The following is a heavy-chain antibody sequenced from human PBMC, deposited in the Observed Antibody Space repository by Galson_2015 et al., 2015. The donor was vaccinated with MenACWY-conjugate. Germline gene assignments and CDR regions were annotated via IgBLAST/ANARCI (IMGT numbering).Heavy chain of an antibody. D-gene: IGHD1-26*01. CDR2: IYYSGST. Sequence: SETLSLTCTVSGGSISSYYWSWIRQPPGKGLEWIGYIYYSGSTNYNPSLKSRVTISVDTSKNQFSLKLSSVTAADTAMYYCARHPPGGRGMDVWGQGTTVTVSS. J-gene: IGHJ6*02. V-gene: IGHV4-59*08. CDR3: ARHPPGGRGMDV. CDR1: GGSISSYY.